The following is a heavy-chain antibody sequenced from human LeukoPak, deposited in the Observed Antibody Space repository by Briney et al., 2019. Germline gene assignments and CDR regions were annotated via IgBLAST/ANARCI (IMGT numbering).Heavy chain of an antibody. CDR2: ISNDGSRK. Sequence: GGSLRLSCAASGFTFSSYWMHWVRQAPGKGLEWVAIISNDGSRKYYAHSVEGRFTISRDNSKNTLYLQMDSLRAEDTAVYYCARDRAWNYFDYWGQGTLVTVSS. J-gene: IGHJ4*02. D-gene: IGHD3-3*01. V-gene: IGHV3-30*03. CDR3: ARDRAWNYFDY. CDR1: GFTFSSYW.